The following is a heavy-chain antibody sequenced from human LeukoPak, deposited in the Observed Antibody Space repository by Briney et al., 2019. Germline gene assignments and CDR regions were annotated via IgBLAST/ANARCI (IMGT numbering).Heavy chain of an antibody. D-gene: IGHD6-19*01. J-gene: IGHJ4*02. CDR1: GYTFTSYG. V-gene: IGHV1-18*01. CDR2: ISAYNGNT. CDR3: ARLFEGSGWTFYFDY. Sequence: ASVKVSCKASGYTFTSYGISWVRQAPGQGLEWMGWISAYNGNTNYAQKLQGRVTMTTDTSTSTAYMELRSLRSDDTAVYYCARLFEGSGWTFYFDYWGQGTLVTVSS.